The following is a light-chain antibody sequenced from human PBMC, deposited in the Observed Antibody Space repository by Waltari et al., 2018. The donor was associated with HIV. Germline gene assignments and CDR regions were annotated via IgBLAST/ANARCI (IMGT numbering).Light chain of an antibody. J-gene: IGLJ1*01. CDR2: SSS. V-gene: IGLV1-47*01. CDR3: AAWDDSRGGYG. CDR1: SSTIGSSY. Sequence: QSVLTQPPSASGTPGQRVTISCSGSSSTIGSSYVYWYQQVPGTAPKLLIYSSSTRTAGVPDRFPGSKSGASASLAIGGLRSEDDADYYCAAWDDSRGGYGFGTGTKVTVL.